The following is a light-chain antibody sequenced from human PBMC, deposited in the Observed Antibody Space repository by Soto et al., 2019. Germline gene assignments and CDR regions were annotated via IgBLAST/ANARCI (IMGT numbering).Light chain of an antibody. CDR3: QQYDTYPLT. CDR2: KAS. CDR1: QNINTW. Sequence: DIQMTQSPSTLSASVGDRVTITCRASQNINTWLAWYQQKPGKAPYLLIYKASNLQSGVPSRFSGSASGTEFTLTISSLQPDDIATYYRQQYDTYPLTYGGATKVEI. J-gene: IGKJ4*01. V-gene: IGKV1-5*03.